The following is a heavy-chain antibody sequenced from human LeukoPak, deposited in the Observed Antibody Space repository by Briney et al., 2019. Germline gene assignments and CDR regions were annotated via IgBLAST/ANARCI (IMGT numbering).Heavy chain of an antibody. J-gene: IGHJ4*02. CDR3: TRSPRLLFDH. CDR1: GFSFTRYA. D-gene: IGHD2-21*02. Sequence: GGSLRLPCAASGFSFTRYAMSWVRQAPGKGLEWVAGVFGSGGTTHYVDSVQGRFTISRDTSTNTLYLQMNSLRAEDTAVYYCTRSPRLLFDHWGQGTLVTVSS. CDR2: VFGSGGTT. V-gene: IGHV3-23*01.